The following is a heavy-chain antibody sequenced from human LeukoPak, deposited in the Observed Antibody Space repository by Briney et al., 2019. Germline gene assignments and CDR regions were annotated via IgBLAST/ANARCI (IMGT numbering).Heavy chain of an antibody. D-gene: IGHD2-2*01. Sequence: SVKVSREASGGTFSSYTISWVRQAPGQGLEWMGRIIPIFGTANYAQKFQGRVTITADESTSTAYMELSSLRSEDTAVYYCARGVAGYCSSTSCYPFDPWGQGTLVTVSS. J-gene: IGHJ5*02. CDR2: IIPIFGTA. CDR3: ARGVAGYCSSTSCYPFDP. CDR1: GGTFSSYT. V-gene: IGHV1-69*15.